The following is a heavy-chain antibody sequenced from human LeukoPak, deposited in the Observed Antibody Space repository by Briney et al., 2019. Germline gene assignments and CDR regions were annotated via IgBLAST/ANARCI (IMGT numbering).Heavy chain of an antibody. CDR1: GYSISSGYY. J-gene: IGHJ4*02. Sequence: PSETLSLTCTVSGYSISSGYYWGWIRQPPGKGLEWIGGIHHSGRTYYNPSLKSRVTISIDTSKNQFSLKLSSVTAADTAVYYCAREVSGWLDYWGQGTLVTVSS. CDR3: AREVSGWLDY. CDR2: IHHSGRT. D-gene: IGHD6-19*01. V-gene: IGHV4-38-2*02.